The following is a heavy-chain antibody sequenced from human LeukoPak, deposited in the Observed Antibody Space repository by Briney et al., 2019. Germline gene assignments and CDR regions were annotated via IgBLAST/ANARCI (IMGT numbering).Heavy chain of an antibody. CDR2: ISSSSTI. J-gene: IGHJ4*02. D-gene: IGHD3-22*01. Sequence: PGGSLRLSCAASGFTFSSYSMNWVRQAPGKGLEWVSYISSSSTIYYADSVKGRFTISRDNAKNSLYLQMSSLRAEDTAVYYCARDWAYYDNSGIFWGQGTLVTVSS. CDR3: ARDWAYYDNSGIF. CDR1: GFTFSSYS. V-gene: IGHV3-48*01.